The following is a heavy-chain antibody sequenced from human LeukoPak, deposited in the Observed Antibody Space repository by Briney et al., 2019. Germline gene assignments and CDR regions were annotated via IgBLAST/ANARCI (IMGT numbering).Heavy chain of an antibody. CDR1: EGTFSSYA. J-gene: IGHJ5*02. V-gene: IGHV1-69*05. D-gene: IGHD1-7*01. CDR2: IIPIFGTA. CDR3: ARDNYAGANWFDP. Sequence: SVKVSCKASEGTFSSYAISWVRQAPGQGLEWMGGIIPIFGTANYAQKFQGRVTITTDESTSTAYMELSSLRSEDTAVYYCARDNYAGANWFDPWGQGTLVTVSS.